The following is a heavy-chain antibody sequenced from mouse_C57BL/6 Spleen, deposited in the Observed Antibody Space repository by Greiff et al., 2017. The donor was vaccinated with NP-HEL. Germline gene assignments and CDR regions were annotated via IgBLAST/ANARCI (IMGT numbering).Heavy chain of an antibody. V-gene: IGHV14-4*01. CDR3: TTRLRPFAY. CDR2: IDPENGDT. J-gene: IGHJ3*01. D-gene: IGHD2-4*01. Sequence: EVQLQQSGAELVRPGASVKLSCTASGFNIKDDYMHWVKQRPEQGLEWIGWIDPENGDTEYASKCQGKATITADTSSNTAYLQLSSLASEDTAVYYCTTRLRPFAYWGQGTLVTVSA. CDR1: GFNIKDDY.